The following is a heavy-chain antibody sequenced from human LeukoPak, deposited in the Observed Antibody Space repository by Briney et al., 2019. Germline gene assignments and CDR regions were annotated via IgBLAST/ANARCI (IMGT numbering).Heavy chain of an antibody. CDR2: IYYSGST. J-gene: IGHJ4*02. CDR3: ARETYYDILTGSYYFDY. V-gene: IGHV4-59*12. D-gene: IGHD3-9*01. Sequence: SETLSLTCTVSGGSISSYYWSWIRQPPGKGLEWIGYIYYSGSTYYNPSLKSRVTISVDTSKNQFSLKLSSVTAADTAVYYCARETYYDILTGSYYFDYWGQGTLVTVSS. CDR1: GGSISSYY.